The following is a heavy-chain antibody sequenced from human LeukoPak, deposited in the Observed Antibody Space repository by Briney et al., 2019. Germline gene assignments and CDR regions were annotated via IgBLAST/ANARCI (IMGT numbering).Heavy chain of an antibody. CDR1: GFTFSNYA. V-gene: IGHV3-15*01. CDR3: TTGGYSFHYLYVN. J-gene: IGHJ4*02. D-gene: IGHD5-18*01. Sequence: SGGSLRLSCAASGFTFSNYAVSWVRQAPGKGLEWVGHIRSKTAGGTADYGAPVKDRFTISRDDSINTLYLQMNSLKSEDTGFYYCTTGGYSFHYLYVNWGQGTLVRVSS. CDR2: IRSKTAGGTA.